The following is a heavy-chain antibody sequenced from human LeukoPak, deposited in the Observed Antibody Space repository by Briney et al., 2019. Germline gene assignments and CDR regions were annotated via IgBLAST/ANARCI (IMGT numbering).Heavy chain of an antibody. V-gene: IGHV4-59*08. J-gene: IGHJ4*02. D-gene: IGHD2-15*01. CDR1: GHSVTSSY. CDR3: ARLDCIFEGCYNH. Sequence: SETLSLTCSVSGHSVTSSYWNWIRQPPGKGLEWIGYVSSDGTTNYTPSLRSRLIMSVDTAKNDISLILTSVTAADTAIYYCARLDCIFEGCYNHWGRGTLVTVSS. CDR2: VSSDGTT.